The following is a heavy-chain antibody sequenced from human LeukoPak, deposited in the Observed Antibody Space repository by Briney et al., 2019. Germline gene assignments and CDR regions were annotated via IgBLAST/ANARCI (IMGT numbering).Heavy chain of an antibody. Sequence: SETLSLTCTVSGGSISSHYWSWIRQPPGKGLEWIGYIYYSGSTNYNPSLKSRVTISVDTSKNQFSLKLSSVTAADTAVYYCARVGYDFWSGHYYYYMDVWGKGATVTVSS. V-gene: IGHV4-59*11. CDR3: ARVGYDFWSGHYYYYMDV. CDR2: IYYSGST. J-gene: IGHJ6*03. D-gene: IGHD3-3*01. CDR1: GGSISSHY.